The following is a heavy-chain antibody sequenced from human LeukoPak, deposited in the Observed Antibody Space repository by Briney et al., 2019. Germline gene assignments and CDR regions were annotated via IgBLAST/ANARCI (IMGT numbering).Heavy chain of an antibody. CDR2: IRRGSRHV. J-gene: IGHJ1*01. V-gene: IGHV3-21*01. CDR1: GFTFSAYS. CDR3: VRDLLGSGSTTAYLYH. Sequence: GGSLRLSCAASGFTFSAYSMNWVRQAPGKGLECVASIRRGSRHVYYAGSVKGRFNISRHDARNSLYLQMNSLRAEDMAVYFCVRDLLGSGSTTAYLYHWGQGTLVTVSS. D-gene: IGHD3-10*01.